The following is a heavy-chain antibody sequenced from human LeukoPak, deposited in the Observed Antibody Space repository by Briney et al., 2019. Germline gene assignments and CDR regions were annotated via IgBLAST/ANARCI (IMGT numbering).Heavy chain of an antibody. CDR2: ISGSGGST. J-gene: IGHJ1*01. CDR1: GFTFSSSA. D-gene: IGHD2-21*02. Sequence: GGSLRLSCAASGFTFSSSAMSWVRKAPGKGLEWVSAISGSGGSTYYADSVKGRFTISRDNSKNTLYLQMNSLRAEDTAVYYCAKDVVVTATEYFRHWGQGTLVTVSS. V-gene: IGHV3-23*01. CDR3: AKDVVVTATEYFRH.